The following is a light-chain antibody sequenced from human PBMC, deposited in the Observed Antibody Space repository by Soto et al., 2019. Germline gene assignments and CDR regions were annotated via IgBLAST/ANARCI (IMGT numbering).Light chain of an antibody. CDR3: QQYYSYPRT. J-gene: IGKJ1*01. CDR2: AAS. V-gene: IGKV1-8*01. CDR1: QGISSY. Sequence: AIRMTQSPSSLSASTGDRVTITCRASQGISSYLAWYQQKPGKAPKLLIYAASTLQSGVPSRFSGSGSGTDFPLTISCLQSEYFATYYCQQYYSYPRTFGQGTKVEIK.